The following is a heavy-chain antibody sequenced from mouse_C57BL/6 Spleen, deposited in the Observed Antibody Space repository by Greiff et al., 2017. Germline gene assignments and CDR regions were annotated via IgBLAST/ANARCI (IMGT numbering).Heavy chain of an antibody. Sequence: QVQLQQPGAELVMPGASVKLSCKASGYTFTSYWMHWVKQRPGQGLEWIGEIDPSDSYTNYNQKFKGKSTLTVDKSSSPAYMQLSSLTSEDSAVYYCARWDYGRSWFAYWGQGTLVTVSA. J-gene: IGHJ3*01. CDR1: GYTFTSYW. CDR2: IDPSDSYT. D-gene: IGHD1-1*01. CDR3: ARWDYGRSWFAY. V-gene: IGHV1-69*01.